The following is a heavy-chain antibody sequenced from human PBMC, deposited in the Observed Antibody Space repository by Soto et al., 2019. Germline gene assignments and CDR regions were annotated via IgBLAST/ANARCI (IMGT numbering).Heavy chain of an antibody. D-gene: IGHD6-19*01. CDR3: ARVHSSGWYGDY. J-gene: IGHJ4*02. V-gene: IGHV4-34*01. Sequence: QVHLQQWGAGLLKPSETLSLTCAVYGGSFSGYYWTWIRQPPGKGPEWIGEVDHTGSANYNPSLTSRVTISVDRSKNQFSLKLSSVTAADAAIYYSARVHSSGWYGDYWGRGTLVTVSS. CDR2: VDHTGSA. CDR1: GGSFSGYY.